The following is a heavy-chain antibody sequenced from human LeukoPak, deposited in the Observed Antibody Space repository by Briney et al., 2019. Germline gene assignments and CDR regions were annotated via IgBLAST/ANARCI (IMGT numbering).Heavy chain of an antibody. D-gene: IGHD3-10*01. CDR1: GGTFSSYA. Sequence: SVKVSCKASGGTFSSYAISWVRQAPGQGLEWMGRIIPILGIANYAQKFQGRVTITADKSTSTAYMELSSLRSEDTAVYYCARLGMVRYYYYGMDVWGQGTTVTVSS. CDR3: ARLGMVRYYYYGMDV. J-gene: IGHJ6*02. CDR2: IIPILGIA. V-gene: IGHV1-69*04.